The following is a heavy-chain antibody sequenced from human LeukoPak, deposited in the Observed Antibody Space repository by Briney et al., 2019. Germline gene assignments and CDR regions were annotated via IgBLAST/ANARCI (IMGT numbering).Heavy chain of an antibody. V-gene: IGHV5-51*01. D-gene: IGHD2-15*01. Sequence: GESLKISCKSSGYRFISYWIGWVRQMPGKGLEWMGIISPGDPDTRYSPSFQAQVTISADKSISTAYLQWSSLKASDTAMYYCARRYCSAGSCLDYWGQGTLVTVSS. CDR2: ISPGDPDT. J-gene: IGHJ4*02. CDR1: GYRFISYW. CDR3: ARRYCSAGSCLDY.